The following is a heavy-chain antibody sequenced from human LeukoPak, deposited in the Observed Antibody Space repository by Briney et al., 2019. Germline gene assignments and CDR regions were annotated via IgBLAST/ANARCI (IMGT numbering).Heavy chain of an antibody. D-gene: IGHD3-9*01. Sequence: PSETLSLTCTVSGGSIRSSSYYWSWIRQPPGKGLERIGYIYYSGSTNYNPSLKSRVTISVDTSKNQFSLKLSSVTAADTAVYYCARISSYDILTGLEYYFDYWGQGTLVTVSS. CDR3: ARISSYDILTGLEYYFDY. V-gene: IGHV4-61*01. J-gene: IGHJ4*02. CDR2: IYYSGST. CDR1: GGSIRSSSYY.